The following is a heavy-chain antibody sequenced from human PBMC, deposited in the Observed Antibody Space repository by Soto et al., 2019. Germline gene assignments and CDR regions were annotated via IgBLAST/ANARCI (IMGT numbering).Heavy chain of an antibody. J-gene: IGHJ4*02. D-gene: IGHD1-26*01. Sequence: QVQLVQSGAEVKKPGASVKVSCKASGYTFTSYGISLVRQAPGQGLEWIGWISAYNGNTNYAQKLQGRVTMTTDTSTSTAYMELRSLRSDDTAVQYSARDEILVGASTFSLDYGGQGTLVTVSS. CDR3: ARDEILVGASTFSLDY. V-gene: IGHV1-18*01. CDR1: GYTFTSYG. CDR2: ISAYNGNT.